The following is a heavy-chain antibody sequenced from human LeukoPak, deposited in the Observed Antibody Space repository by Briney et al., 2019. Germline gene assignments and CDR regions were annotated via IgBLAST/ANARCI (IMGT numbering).Heavy chain of an antibody. D-gene: IGHD6-19*01. J-gene: IGHJ6*02. CDR3: AKRSGWYLGDYYGMDV. CDR1: GFTFSGYA. Sequence: GGSLRLSCAASGFTFSGYAKSWVRQAPGKGREWVSAISGSGGSTYYADSVKGRFTISRDNSKNTLYLQMNTLRAEDTAVYYCAKRSGWYLGDYYGMDVWGQGTTVTVSS. V-gene: IGHV3-23*01. CDR2: ISGSGGST.